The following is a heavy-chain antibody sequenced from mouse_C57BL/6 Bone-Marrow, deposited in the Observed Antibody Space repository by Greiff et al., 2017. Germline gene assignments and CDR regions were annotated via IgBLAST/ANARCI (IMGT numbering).Heavy chain of an antibody. Sequence: EVQLQPSGPVLVKPGASVKMSCKASGYTFTDYYMTWVKQSHGKSLEWIGVINPYNGGTSYNQKFKGKATLTVDKSSSTAYMELNSLTSEDSAVDYCARLTTVPFWYFDVWGTGTTVTVSS. V-gene: IGHV1-19*01. D-gene: IGHD1-1*01. J-gene: IGHJ1*03. CDR2: INPYNGGT. CDR3: ARLTTVPFWYFDV. CDR1: GYTFTDYY.